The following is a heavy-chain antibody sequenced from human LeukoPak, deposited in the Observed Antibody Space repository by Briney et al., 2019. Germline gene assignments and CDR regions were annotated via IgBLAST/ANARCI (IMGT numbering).Heavy chain of an antibody. J-gene: IGHJ4*02. CDR3: AKVLGTYGSSGYAWYFDH. CDR2: ISGSGETT. Sequence: GGSLRLSCAVSGITLSNYAMNWVRQAPGKGLEWVSIISGSGETTYYADSVRGRFTISRDNSKNTLYLQMNTLRAEDTAVYYCAKVLGTYGSSGYAWYFDHWGQGILVTVSS. CDR1: GITLSNYA. D-gene: IGHD6-13*01. V-gene: IGHV3-23*01.